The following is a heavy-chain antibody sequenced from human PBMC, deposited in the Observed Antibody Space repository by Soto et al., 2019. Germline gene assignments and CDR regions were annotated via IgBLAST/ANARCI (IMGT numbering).Heavy chain of an antibody. CDR3: ARSRITIFGVDNYYYGMDV. D-gene: IGHD3-3*01. CDR2: ISSSSSTI. J-gene: IGHJ6*02. V-gene: IGHV3-48*02. CDR1: GFTFSSYS. Sequence: GGSRRLSCAASGFTFSSYSVNWVSQAPGKGLEWVSYISSSSSTIYYADSVKGRFTISRDNAKNSLYLQMNSLRDEDTAVYYCARSRITIFGVDNYYYGMDVWGQGTTVTVSS.